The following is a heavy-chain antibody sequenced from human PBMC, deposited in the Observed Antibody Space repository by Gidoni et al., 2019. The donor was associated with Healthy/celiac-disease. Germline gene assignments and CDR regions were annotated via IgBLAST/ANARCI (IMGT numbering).Heavy chain of an antibody. CDR1: GFTFSSYG. CDR2: IWYDGSNK. J-gene: IGHJ4*02. D-gene: IGHD6-6*01. CDR3: ARDWQERDGSSCFDY. V-gene: IGHV3-33*01. Sequence: GFTFSSYGMHWVRQAPGKGLEWVAVIWYDGSNKYYADSVKGRFTISRDNSKNTLYLQMNSLRAEDTAVYYCARDWQERDGSSCFDYWGQGTLVTVSS.